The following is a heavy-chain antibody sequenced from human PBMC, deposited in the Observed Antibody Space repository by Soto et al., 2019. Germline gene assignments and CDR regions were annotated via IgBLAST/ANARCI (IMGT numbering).Heavy chain of an antibody. V-gene: IGHV4-61*01. D-gene: IGHD4-17*01. J-gene: IGHJ4*02. Sequence: ETLSVTCPVSGTSVSGGIYYWTWIRQPPGKGLEWIGYIYNSKTTNYNASLRSRVTISVDTSKNQFSLRLTSVTAADTAVYYCARYHDYGEYGYFDSWGQGTLVTVYS. CDR2: IYNSKTT. CDR3: ARYHDYGEYGYFDS. CDR1: GTSVSGGIYY.